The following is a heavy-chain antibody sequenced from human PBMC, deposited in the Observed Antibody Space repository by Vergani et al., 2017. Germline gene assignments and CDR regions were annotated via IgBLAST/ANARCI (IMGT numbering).Heavy chain of an antibody. D-gene: IGHD3-22*01. CDR3: ARLSYDTTPYLQGGYDC. CDR1: GFTFSACP. V-gene: IGHV3-23*01. Sequence: EVQLLQSGGGVIQPGGSVRLSCAASGFTFSACPMTWVRQAPGKGLECVPAISARYPSTYYADSVKGRFTISRDNSKNMLYRQMNSLRAEDTAVYYCARLSYDTTPYLQGGYDCWGQGTLVSVSS. J-gene: IGHJ4*02. CDR2: ISARYPST.